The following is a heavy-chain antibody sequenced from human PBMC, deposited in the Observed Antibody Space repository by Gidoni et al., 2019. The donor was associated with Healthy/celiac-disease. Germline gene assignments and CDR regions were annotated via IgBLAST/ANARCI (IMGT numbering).Heavy chain of an antibody. Sequence: QVQLVQSGAEVKKPGSSVKVSCKASGGTFSSYTISWVRQAPGQGLEWMGRIITILGIANYAQKFQGRVTITADKSTSTAYMELSSLRSEDTAVYYCARDRDTTGGFDYWGQGTLVTVSS. D-gene: IGHD1-1*01. CDR3: ARDRDTTGGFDY. CDR2: IITILGIA. V-gene: IGHV1-69*08. CDR1: GGTFSSYT. J-gene: IGHJ4*02.